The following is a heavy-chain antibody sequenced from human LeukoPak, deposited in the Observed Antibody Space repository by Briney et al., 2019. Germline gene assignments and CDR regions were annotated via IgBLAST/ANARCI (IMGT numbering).Heavy chain of an antibody. CDR2: ISPYSGNT. J-gene: IGHJ4*02. Sequence: GASVKVSCKASGYTFTSYGISWVRQAPGQGLEGMGWISPYSGNTNYAQKLQGRVTMTTDTSTSTAYMELRSLRSDDTAVYYCARDGTWGRYYYDSTGYDYYFDYWGQGTLVTVSS. V-gene: IGHV1-18*01. D-gene: IGHD3-22*01. CDR3: ARDGTWGRYYYDSTGYDYYFDY. CDR1: GYTFTSYG.